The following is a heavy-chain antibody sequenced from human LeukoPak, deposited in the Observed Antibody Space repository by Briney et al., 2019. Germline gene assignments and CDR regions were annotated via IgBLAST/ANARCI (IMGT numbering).Heavy chain of an antibody. D-gene: IGHD3-3*01. J-gene: IGHJ6*03. Sequence: GGSLRLSCAASGFTVSSNYMSWVRQAPGKGLEWVSVIYSGGSTYYADSVKGRFTISRDNSKNTLYLQMNSLRAEDTAVYYCARQPQLRFLEYMDVWGKGTTVTVSS. CDR2: IYSGGST. CDR3: ARQPQLRFLEYMDV. CDR1: GFTVSSNY. V-gene: IGHV3-53*01.